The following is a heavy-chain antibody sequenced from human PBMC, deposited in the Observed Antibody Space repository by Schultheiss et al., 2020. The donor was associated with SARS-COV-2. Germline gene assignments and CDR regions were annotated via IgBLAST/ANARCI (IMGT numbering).Heavy chain of an antibody. CDR2: INPSGGST. V-gene: IGHV1-46*01. CDR3: ATGPALIAAAGSWSV. CDR1: GYSFTTYG. J-gene: IGHJ6*02. Sequence: ASVKVSCKASGYSFTTYGISWVRQAPGQGLEWMGIINPSGGSTCYAQKFQGRVTMTEDTSTDTAYMELSSLRSEDTAVYYCATGPALIAAAGSWSVWGQGTTVTVSS. D-gene: IGHD6-13*01.